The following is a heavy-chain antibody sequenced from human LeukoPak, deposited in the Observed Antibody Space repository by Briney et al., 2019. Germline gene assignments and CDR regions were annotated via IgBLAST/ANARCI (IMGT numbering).Heavy chain of an antibody. CDR1: GGSFSGYY. V-gene: IGHV4-34*01. Sequence: PSETLSLTCAVYGGSFSGYYWTYIRQPPGKGLEWIGEINNGGTTNYNTSLKSRVTISVDASKNQFSLKLRSVTAADAALYYCARRRTTRAFDIWGQGTMVTVSS. J-gene: IGHJ3*02. CDR2: INNGGTT. CDR3: ARRRTTRAFDI. D-gene: IGHD4-11*01.